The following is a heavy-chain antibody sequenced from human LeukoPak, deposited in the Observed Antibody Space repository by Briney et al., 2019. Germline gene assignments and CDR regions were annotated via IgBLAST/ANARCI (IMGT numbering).Heavy chain of an antibody. CDR2: ISGSGGST. Sequence: GGSLRLSCAASGFSNYAMAWVRQAPGKGLEWVSAISGSGGSTHYADSVKGRFTISRDNSKNTLNLQMISLRAEDTALYYCARVYYGSGSYSTHDYWGQGTLVTVSS. CDR3: ARVYYGSGSYSTHDY. D-gene: IGHD3-10*01. V-gene: IGHV3-23*01. CDR1: GFSNYA. J-gene: IGHJ4*02.